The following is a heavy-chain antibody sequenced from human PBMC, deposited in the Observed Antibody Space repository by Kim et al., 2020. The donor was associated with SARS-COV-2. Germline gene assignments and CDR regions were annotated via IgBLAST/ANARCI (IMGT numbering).Heavy chain of an antibody. CDR3: ARTYYGFDY. CDR2: IHHSGNT. J-gene: IGHJ4*02. V-gene: IGHV4-34*01. CDR1: DGSFSDYF. Sequence: SETLSLTCAVYDGSFSDYFWSWIRQPPGEGLEWIAEIHHSGNTNYNPSLKSRVTISVDTSKKQISLKVFSVTAADTAVYYCARTYYGFDYWGQGTLVNVSS. D-gene: IGHD3-22*01.